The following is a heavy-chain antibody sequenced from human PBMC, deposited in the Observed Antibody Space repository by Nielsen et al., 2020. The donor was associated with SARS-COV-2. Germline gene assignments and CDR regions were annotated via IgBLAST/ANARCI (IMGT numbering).Heavy chain of an antibody. CDR3: TADRGYSHY. J-gene: IGHJ4*01. Sequence: GESLKISCAASGFTFNTYAMNWVRQAPGKGLEWVAYISASSANIHYAASVNGRFTVSRDNAKNSLYLQMNNLRDEDTAVYYCTADRGYSHYWGHGTLVAVSS. V-gene: IGHV3-48*02. CDR1: GFTFNTYA. D-gene: IGHD5-18*01. CDR2: ISASSANI.